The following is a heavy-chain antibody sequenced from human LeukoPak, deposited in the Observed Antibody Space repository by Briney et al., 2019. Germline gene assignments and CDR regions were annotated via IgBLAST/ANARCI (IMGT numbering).Heavy chain of an antibody. Sequence: AASVKVSCKASGYTFTGYYIHWVRQAPGQGLEWVGLVNPNNGDTKFAQKFQGRVTMTRDTSVSTAYMELSRLTSDDTAVYYCAGDSRVTNGDYWGQGTLVTVSS. CDR2: VNPNNGDT. CDR3: AGDSRVTNGDY. J-gene: IGHJ4*02. D-gene: IGHD3-10*01. CDR1: GYTFTGYY. V-gene: IGHV1-2*02.